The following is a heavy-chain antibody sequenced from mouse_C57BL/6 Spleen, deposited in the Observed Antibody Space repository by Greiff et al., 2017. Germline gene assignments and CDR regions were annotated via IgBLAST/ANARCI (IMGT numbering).Heavy chain of an antibody. CDR2: ISDGGSYT. V-gene: IGHV5-4*01. CDR3: ARDGYYGSSLYYFGY. CDR1: GFTFSSYA. D-gene: IGHD1-1*01. J-gene: IGHJ2*01. Sequence: DVKLVESGGGLVKPGGSLKLSCAASGFTFSSYAMSWVRQTPEKRLEWVATISDGGSYTYYPDNVKGRFTISRDNAKNNPYLQMSHLKSEDTAMYYCARDGYYGSSLYYFGYRGPGTTLTVSS.